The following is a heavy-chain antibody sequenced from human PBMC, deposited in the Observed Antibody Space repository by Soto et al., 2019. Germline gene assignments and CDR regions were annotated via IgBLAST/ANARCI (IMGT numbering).Heavy chain of an antibody. D-gene: IGHD2-2*01. CDR2: IYHSGST. CDR1: GGSISSGGYS. CDR3: ARDVGVVPAASSYYYYYYGMDV. Sequence: TSETLSLTCAVSGGSISSGGYSWSWIRQPPGKGLEWIGEIYHSGSTNYNPSLKSRVTISVDKSKNQFSLKLSSVTAADTAVYYCARDVGVVPAASSYYYYYYGMDVWGQGTTVTVSS. V-gene: IGHV4-30-2*01. J-gene: IGHJ6*02.